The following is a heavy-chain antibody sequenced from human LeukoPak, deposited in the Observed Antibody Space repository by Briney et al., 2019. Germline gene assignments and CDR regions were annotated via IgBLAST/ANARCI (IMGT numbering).Heavy chain of an antibody. CDR3: AREDYGGRSFDY. D-gene: IGHD4-23*01. CDR2: IYYSGST. CDR1: GGSISSSSYY. Sequence: PSETLSLTCTVSGGSISSSSYYWGWIRQPPGKGLEWIGSIYYSGSTYYNPSLKSRVTISVDTSKNQCSLKLSSVTAADTAVYYCAREDYGGRSFDYWGQGTLVTVSS. V-gene: IGHV4-39*07. J-gene: IGHJ4*02.